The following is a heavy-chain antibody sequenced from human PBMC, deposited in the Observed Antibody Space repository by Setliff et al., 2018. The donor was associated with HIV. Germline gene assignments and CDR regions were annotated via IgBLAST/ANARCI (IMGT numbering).Heavy chain of an antibody. CDR1: GYTFTNYA. Sequence: ASVMVSCKASGYTFTNYAMNWLRQAPGQGLEWMGWIDTNTGNPTYAQGFTGRFVFSLDTSVSTAFLQISTLKAEDTAVYYCARLSPYGDYLLFQYWGQGTQVTVSS. CDR3: ARLSPYGDYLLFQY. D-gene: IGHD4-17*01. CDR2: IDTNTGNP. J-gene: IGHJ4*02. V-gene: IGHV7-4-1*02.